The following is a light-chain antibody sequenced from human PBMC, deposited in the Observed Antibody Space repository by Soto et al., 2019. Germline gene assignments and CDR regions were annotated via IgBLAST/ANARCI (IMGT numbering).Light chain of an antibody. J-gene: IGKJ1*01. CDR2: DTS. Sequence: EIVMTQSPATLSVSPGERATLSCRASQSVSSNLAWYQQKPGQAPNLLIYDTSTRASGNPARFSGSGSGTDFTLTISSLQSEDFAVYYCQQYNNWPRTFGQGTKVEIK. CDR1: QSVSSN. V-gene: IGKV3-15*01. CDR3: QQYNNWPRT.